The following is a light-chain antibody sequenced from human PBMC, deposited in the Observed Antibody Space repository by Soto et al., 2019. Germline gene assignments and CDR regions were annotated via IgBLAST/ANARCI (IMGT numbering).Light chain of an antibody. CDR2: GAS. CDR1: HSVGHN. Sequence: IVMTQSPATLSVSPGERATLSCRASHSVGHNLSWYQHRPGQAPRLHIHGASTRATGIPARYSGRGSGPEFTITISNLESVDLAGYHCQNYKNWSKWTFGQGTKVEIK. J-gene: IGKJ1*01. CDR3: QNYKNWSKWT. V-gene: IGKV3-15*01.